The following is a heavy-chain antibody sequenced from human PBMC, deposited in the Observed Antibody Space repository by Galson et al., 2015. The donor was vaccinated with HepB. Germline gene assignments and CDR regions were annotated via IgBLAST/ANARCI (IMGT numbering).Heavy chain of an antibody. J-gene: IGHJ6*03. D-gene: IGHD3-3*01. V-gene: IGHV3-23*01. CDR3: AKRISITFFGPGKNYMDV. Sequence: SLRLSCAASGFTFSSHAMSWVRQAPGKGLEWVSGISGSGDTTYYAGSVEGRFTISRDNSKNTLDMQINSLTAEDTAVYYCAKRISITFFGPGKNYMDVWGKGTTVTVS. CDR2: ISGSGDTT. CDR1: GFTFSSHA.